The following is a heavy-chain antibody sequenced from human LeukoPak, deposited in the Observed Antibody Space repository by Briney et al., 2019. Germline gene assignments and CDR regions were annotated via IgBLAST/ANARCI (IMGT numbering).Heavy chain of an antibody. CDR3: ARDGGSDSYGSYYFDY. CDR2: IYYSGST. J-gene: IGHJ4*02. D-gene: IGHD5-18*01. Sequence: SQTLSLTCTVSGGSISSGGYYWIWIRQHPGKGLEWIGYIYYSGSTYYNPSLKSRVTISVDTSKNQFSLKLSSVTAADTDVYYCARDGGSDSYGSYYFDYWGQGTLVTVSS. CDR1: GGSISSGGYY. V-gene: IGHV4-31*03.